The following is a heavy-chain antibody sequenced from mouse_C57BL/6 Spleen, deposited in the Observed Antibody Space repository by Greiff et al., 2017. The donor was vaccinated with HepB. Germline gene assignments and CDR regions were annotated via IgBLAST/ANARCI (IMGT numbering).Heavy chain of an antibody. CDR1: GYTFTSYW. CDR3: ARDGWFAY. V-gene: IGHV1-50*01. Sequence: QVQLQQPGAELVKPGASVKLSCKASGYTFTSYWMQWVKQRPGQGLEWIGEIDPSDSYTTYNQKFKGKATLTVDTSSSTAYMQLSSLTSEDSAVYYCARDGWFAYWGQGTLVTVSA. J-gene: IGHJ3*01. CDR2: IDPSDSYT.